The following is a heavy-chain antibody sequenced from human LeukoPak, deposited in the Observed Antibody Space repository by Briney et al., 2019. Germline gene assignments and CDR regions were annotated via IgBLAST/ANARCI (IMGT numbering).Heavy chain of an antibody. CDR2: IFSSGST. Sequence: SQTLSLTSTVSGGSISSATYYWSWIRQPAGKGLEWIGRIFSSGSTNYNPSLESRVTMSVDTSTNQFSLKLYSVTAADTAVYYCARGAAAGKASFDPWGQGTLVTVSS. CDR3: ARGAAAGKASFDP. D-gene: IGHD6-13*01. J-gene: IGHJ5*02. V-gene: IGHV4-61*02. CDR1: GGSISSATYY.